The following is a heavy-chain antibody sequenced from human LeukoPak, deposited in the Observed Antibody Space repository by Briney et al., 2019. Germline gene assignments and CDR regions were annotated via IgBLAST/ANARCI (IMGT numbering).Heavy chain of an antibody. D-gene: IGHD2-2*01. Sequence: GGLRLSCAASGFTFSSYSMNWVRQAPGKGLEWVSSISSSSSYIYYADSVKGRFTISRDNAKNSLYLQMNSLRAEDTAVYYCARLPAYCSSTSCYYDYWGQGTLVTVSS. J-gene: IGHJ4*02. CDR3: ARLPAYCSSTSCYYDY. CDR1: GFTFSSYS. V-gene: IGHV3-21*01. CDR2: ISSSSSYI.